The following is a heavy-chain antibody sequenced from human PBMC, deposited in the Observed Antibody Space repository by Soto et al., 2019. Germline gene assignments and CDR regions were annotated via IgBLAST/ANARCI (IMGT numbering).Heavy chain of an antibody. CDR1: GDSVSSNSAA. J-gene: IGHJ6*02. CDR2: TYYRSKWYN. D-gene: IGHD6-6*01. Sequence: QVQLQQSGPGLVKPSQTLSLTCAISGDSVSSNSAAWNWIRQSPSRGLEWLGRTYYRSKWYNDYAVSVKSRITINPDTSKNQFSLQLNSVTPEDTAVYYCARDGSIAARRDYYYYGMDVWGQGTTVTVSS. CDR3: ARDGSIAARRDYYYYGMDV. V-gene: IGHV6-1*01.